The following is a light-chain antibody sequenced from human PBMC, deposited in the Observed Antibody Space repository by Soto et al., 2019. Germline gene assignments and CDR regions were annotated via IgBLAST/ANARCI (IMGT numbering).Light chain of an antibody. V-gene: IGKV3-15*01. Sequence: EIVMTQSPVTLSVSPGERATLSCRASQSVGGDLAWYQQIPGQAPRLVIYGAVTRATGVAARFSGRGSGTEFTLTVASLQSEDLAIYYCQPYYAWPMTFGQGTKLEI. J-gene: IGKJ2*01. CDR3: QPYYAWPMT. CDR2: GAV. CDR1: QSVGGD.